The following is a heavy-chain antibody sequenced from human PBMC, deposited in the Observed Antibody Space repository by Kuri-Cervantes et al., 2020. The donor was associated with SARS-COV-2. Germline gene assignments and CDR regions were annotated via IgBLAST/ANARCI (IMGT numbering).Heavy chain of an antibody. V-gene: IGHV3-23*03. CDR1: GFTFSSYA. CDR3: AKDQGYYDSSGQFDY. CDR2: IYSGGSST. J-gene: IGHJ4*02. D-gene: IGHD3-22*01. Sequence: GGSLRLSCAASGFTFSSYAMSWVRQAPGKGLEWVSVIYSGGSSTYYADSVKGRFTISRDNSKNTLYLQMNSLRAEDTAVYYCAKDQGYYDSSGQFDYWGQGTLVTVSS.